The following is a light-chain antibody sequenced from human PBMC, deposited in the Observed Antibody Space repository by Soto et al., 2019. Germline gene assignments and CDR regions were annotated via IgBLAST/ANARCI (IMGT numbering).Light chain of an antibody. CDR1: QSVSSY. Sequence: EIVLTQSPATLSLSPGERATLSCRASQSVSSYLAWYQQKPGQAPRLLIYDASNRATGIPARFSGSGSGTDFTLTISSLEPEDCAVYYCQQRSLWPITFGQGTRLEIK. CDR2: DAS. V-gene: IGKV3-11*01. CDR3: QQRSLWPIT. J-gene: IGKJ5*01.